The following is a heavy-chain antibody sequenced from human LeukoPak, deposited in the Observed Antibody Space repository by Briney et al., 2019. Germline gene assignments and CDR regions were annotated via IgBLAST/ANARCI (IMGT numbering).Heavy chain of an antibody. D-gene: IGHD6-19*01. CDR3: ARASSYSSGWYGVFYYYYYMDV. V-gene: IGHV3-53*01. CDR1: GFTLSSNY. CDR2: IYSGGRT. J-gene: IGHJ6*03. Sequence: GGSLRLSCAASGFTLSSNYMSWVRQAPGKGLEWVSVIYSGGRTYYADFVKGRFTISRDNSKNTLYLQMNSLRAEDTAVYYCARASSYSSGWYGVFYYYYYMDVWGKGTTVTISS.